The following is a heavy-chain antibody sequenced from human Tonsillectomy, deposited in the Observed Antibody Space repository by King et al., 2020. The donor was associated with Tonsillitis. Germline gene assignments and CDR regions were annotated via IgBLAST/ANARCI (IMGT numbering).Heavy chain of an antibody. CDR2: INPNSGGT. CDR1: GYTFTGYY. Sequence: QLVQSGAEVKKPGASVKVSCKASGYTFTGYYMHWVRQAPGQGLEWMGWINPNSGGTNYAQKFRGRVTMTRDTSISTAYMELSRLRSDDTALYYCARDVGGYSYGLFNYWGRGTLVTVSS. D-gene: IGHD5-18*01. V-gene: IGHV1-2*02. J-gene: IGHJ4*02. CDR3: ARDVGGYSYGLFNY.